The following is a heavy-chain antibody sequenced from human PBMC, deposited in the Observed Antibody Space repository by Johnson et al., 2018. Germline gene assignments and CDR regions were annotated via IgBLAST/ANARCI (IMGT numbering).Heavy chain of an antibody. CDR1: GFTFSSYA. CDR3: AKQHPHYYYDVSTFQH. Sequence: EVQLVESGGGVVQPGRSLRLSCAASGFTFSSYAMSWVRQAPGKGLEWVSAISGSGGSTYYADSVKGRFTISRDNSKNTLYLQMNSLRAEDTAVYYCAKQHPHYYYDVSTFQHWGQGTLVTVSS. CDR2: ISGSGGST. J-gene: IGHJ1*01. V-gene: IGHV3-23*04. D-gene: IGHD3-22*01.